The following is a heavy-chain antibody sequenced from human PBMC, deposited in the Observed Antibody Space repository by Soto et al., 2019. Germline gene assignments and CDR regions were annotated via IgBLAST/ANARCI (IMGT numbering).Heavy chain of an antibody. CDR3: AQTMAGPYYYYYGMDV. CDR2: IYWNDDK. V-gene: IGHV2-5*01. CDR1: GFSLSTSGVG. Sequence: SCPTLVNPTQTLTLTCTFSGFSLSTSGVGVGWIRQPPGKALEWLALIYWNDDKRYSPSLKSRLTITKDTSKNQVVLTMTNMDPVDTATYYCAQTMAGPYYYYYGMDVWGQGTTVTVSS. J-gene: IGHJ6*02.